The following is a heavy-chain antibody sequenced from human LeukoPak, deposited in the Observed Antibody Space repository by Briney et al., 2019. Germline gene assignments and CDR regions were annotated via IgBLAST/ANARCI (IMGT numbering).Heavy chain of an antibody. D-gene: IGHD3-3*01. Sequence: ASVKVSCKASGYTFTSYAMHWVRQAPGQGLKWMGWINAGNGNTKYSQNFQGRVTITRDTSANTAYMELSSLRSEDTAVYYCARTSAAFFFDFWGQGTLVAVSS. V-gene: IGHV1-3*01. CDR1: GYTFTSYA. CDR3: ARTSAAFFFDF. CDR2: INAGNGNT. J-gene: IGHJ4*02.